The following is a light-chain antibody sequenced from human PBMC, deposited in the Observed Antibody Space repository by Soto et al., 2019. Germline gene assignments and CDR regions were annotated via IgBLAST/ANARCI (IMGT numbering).Light chain of an antibody. CDR1: QSISTY. CDR3: LQSYSTPPFT. CDR2: AAS. J-gene: IGKJ2*01. Sequence: DIPMTQSPSSLSASIGDRVTLTCRASQSISTYLSWYQQKPGKAPKLLIYAASSLQSGVPSRFGGSGSGTDFTLTISNLQIEDSATYYCLQSYSTPPFTFGQGTKLEIK. V-gene: IGKV1-39*01.